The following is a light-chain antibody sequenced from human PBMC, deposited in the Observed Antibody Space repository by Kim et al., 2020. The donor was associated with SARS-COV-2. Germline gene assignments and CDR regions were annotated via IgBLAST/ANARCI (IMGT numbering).Light chain of an antibody. J-gene: IGLJ3*02. Sequence: SVSPGQTASITCSGGKLGNKYACWFQQKSGQSPVLVIYEDTKRPSGIPGRFSGSNSGNTATLTISGTQAMDEADYYCQTWDNSTVVFGGGTKLTVL. CDR2: EDT. V-gene: IGLV3-1*01. CDR3: QTWDNSTVV. CDR1: KLGNKY.